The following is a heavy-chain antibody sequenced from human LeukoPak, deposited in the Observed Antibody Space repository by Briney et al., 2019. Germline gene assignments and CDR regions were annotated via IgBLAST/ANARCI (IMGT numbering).Heavy chain of an antibody. J-gene: IGHJ3*02. CDR1: GGSISSGDYY. Sequence: SETLSLTCTVSGGSISSGDYYWSWIRQPPGKGLEWIGYIYYSGSTYYNPSLKSRVTISVDTSKNQFSLKLSSVTAADTAVYYCARVGGMTTINNAAFDIWGQGTMVTVSS. CDR3: ARVGGMTTINNAAFDI. D-gene: IGHD5-24*01. CDR2: IYYSGST. V-gene: IGHV4-30-4*01.